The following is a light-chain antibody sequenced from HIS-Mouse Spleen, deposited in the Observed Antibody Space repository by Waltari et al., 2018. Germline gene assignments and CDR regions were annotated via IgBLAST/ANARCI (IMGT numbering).Light chain of an antibody. J-gene: IGLJ3*02. CDR1: SSNIGSNT. CDR3: AAWDDSLNGWV. Sequence: QSVLTQPPSASGTPGQRVTISCSGSSSNIGSNTVTWYQQLPGTAPKLLIYSNNQRPSGVPDRFSDSKSGTSAALAISGLQSEDEADYYCAAWDDSLNGWVFGGGTKLTVL. V-gene: IGLV1-44*01. CDR2: SNN.